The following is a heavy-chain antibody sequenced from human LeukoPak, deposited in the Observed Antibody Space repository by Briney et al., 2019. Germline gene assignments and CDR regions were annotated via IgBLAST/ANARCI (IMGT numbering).Heavy chain of an antibody. J-gene: IGHJ4*02. CDR3: ARADAPKYCSGGSCYPGY. V-gene: IGHV4-59*08. Sequence: SEALSLTCTVSGVSISSYYWSWIRQPPGKGLEWIGYIYYSGSTNYNPSLKSRVTISVDTSKNQFSLKLSSVTAADTAVYYCARADAPKYCSGGSCYPGYWGQGTLVTVSS. D-gene: IGHD2-15*01. CDR1: GVSISSYY. CDR2: IYYSGST.